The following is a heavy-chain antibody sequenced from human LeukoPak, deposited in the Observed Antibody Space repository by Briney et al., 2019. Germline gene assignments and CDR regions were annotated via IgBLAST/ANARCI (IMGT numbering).Heavy chain of an antibody. D-gene: IGHD3-10*01. CDR1: GFTFSSYA. J-gene: IGHJ4*02. V-gene: IGHV3-23*01. Sequence: GALRLSCAASGFTFSSYAMSWVRQAPGKGLEWVSAISGSGGSTYYADSVKGRFTISRDNSKNTLYLQMNSLRAEDTAVYYCAKIRGSGSYFPAYYFDYWGQGTLVTVSS. CDR3: AKIRGSGSYFPAYYFDY. CDR2: ISGSGGST.